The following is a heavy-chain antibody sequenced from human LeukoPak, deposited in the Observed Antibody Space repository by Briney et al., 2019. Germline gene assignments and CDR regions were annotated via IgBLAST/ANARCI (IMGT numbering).Heavy chain of an antibody. V-gene: IGHV1-69*05. CDR1: GGTFSSYA. J-gene: IGHJ2*01. CDR2: IIPIFGTA. D-gene: IGHD6-19*01. CDR3: ARASIQGWYIWYFDL. Sequence: ASVKASCKASGGTFSSYAISWVRQAPGQGLEWMGGIIPIFGTANYAQKFQGRVTITTDVSTSTAYMELSSLRSEDTAVYYCARASIQGWYIWYFDLWGRGTLVTVSS.